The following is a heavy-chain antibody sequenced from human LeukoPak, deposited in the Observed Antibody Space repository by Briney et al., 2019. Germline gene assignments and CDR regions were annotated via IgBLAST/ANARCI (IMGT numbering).Heavy chain of an antibody. CDR1: GFTFRDYW. CDR2: IQSDGNEK. V-gene: IGHV3-7*01. CDR3: ARDLGAAAAPWVFSY. D-gene: IGHD6-13*01. J-gene: IGHJ4*02. Sequence: PGGSLRLSCGASGFTFRDYWMSWVRQAPGKGLEWVAHIQSDGNEKNYIDSVQGRFTISRDNAKNSLYLQMNSLRAEDTAVYYCARDLGAAAAPWVFSYWGQGTLVTVSS.